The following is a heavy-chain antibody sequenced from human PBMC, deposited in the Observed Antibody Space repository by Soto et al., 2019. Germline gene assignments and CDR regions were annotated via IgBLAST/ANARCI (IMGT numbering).Heavy chain of an antibody. CDR2: IATYNSNK. D-gene: IGHD3-10*01. J-gene: IGHJ5*02. V-gene: IGHV1-18*01. CDR1: GDTFTNFG. Sequence: HLVQSGPEVKKPGASVTVSCKTSGDTFTNFGLSWVRQAPGQGLEWVGWIATYNSNKNYAQKFQGRLTLTTDTSTSTGYMELKSLEYDDTAVYYFARVLRGVVNWFDPWGQGTLVTVSS. CDR3: ARVLRGVVNWFDP.